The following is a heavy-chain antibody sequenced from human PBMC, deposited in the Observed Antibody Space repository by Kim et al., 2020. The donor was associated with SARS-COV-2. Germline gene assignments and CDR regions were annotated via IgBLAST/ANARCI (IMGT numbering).Heavy chain of an antibody. CDR1: GYTFISYA. J-gene: IGHJ6*03. CDR2: INTNTGNP. CDR3: ARDMSSGYYPAYYYYYMDV. V-gene: IGHV7-4-1*02. D-gene: IGHD3-22*01. Sequence: ASVKVSCKASGYTFISYAMNWVRQAPGQGLDWMGWINTNTGNPTYAQGFTGRFVFSLDTSVSTAYLQISSLKAEDTAVYYCARDMSSGYYPAYYYYYMDVWGKGTTVTVSS.